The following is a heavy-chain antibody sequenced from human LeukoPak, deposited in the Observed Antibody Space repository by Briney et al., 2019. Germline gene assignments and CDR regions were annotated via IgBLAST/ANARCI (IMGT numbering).Heavy chain of an antibody. Sequence: GGSLRLSCAASGFTFSSYEMNWVRQAPGKGLEWVSYISNYGTTIYYADSVKGRFTISRDNAKNTLYLQMNSLRAEDTAVYFCARGRDGASAYWGQGALVTVSS. V-gene: IGHV3-48*03. D-gene: IGHD5-24*01. J-gene: IGHJ4*02. CDR3: ARGRDGASAY. CDR1: GFTFSSYE. CDR2: ISNYGTTI.